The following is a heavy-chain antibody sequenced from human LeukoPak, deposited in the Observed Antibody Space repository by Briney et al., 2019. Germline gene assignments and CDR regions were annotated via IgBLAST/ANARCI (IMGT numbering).Heavy chain of an antibody. V-gene: IGHV4-39*01. CDR1: GDSIHSVYYF. D-gene: IGHD6-6*01. Sequence: SETLSLTCTVSGDSIHSVYYFWGWIRQSPGKGLEWIGSVYFDGDTSYSPSLKSRVIISVDTSKNQFSLNLTSVTAADTALYYCARHRKSARNYLYYYMDVWGKGTTVT. J-gene: IGHJ6*03. CDR2: VYFDGDT. CDR3: ARHRKSARNYLYYYMDV.